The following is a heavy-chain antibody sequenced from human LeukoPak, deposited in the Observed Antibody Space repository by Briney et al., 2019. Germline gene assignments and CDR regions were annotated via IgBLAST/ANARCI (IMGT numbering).Heavy chain of an antibody. CDR2: IKPEGSET. V-gene: IGHV3-7*01. CDR3: GGFGYEAAVDL. J-gene: IGHJ4*02. CDR1: GFMFSTYW. Sequence: PGGSLRLSCAASGFMFSTYWMTWVRQAPGKGPEWVANIKPEGSETYYVDSVKGRFTISRDNTKNLLYLQMNSLRGEDAAVYYCGGFGYEAAVDLWGQGTLVTVSS. D-gene: IGHD6-13*01.